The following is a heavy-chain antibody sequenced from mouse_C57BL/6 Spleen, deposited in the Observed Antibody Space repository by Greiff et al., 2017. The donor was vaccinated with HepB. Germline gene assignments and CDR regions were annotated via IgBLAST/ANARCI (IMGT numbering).Heavy chain of an antibody. CDR2: IDPSDSET. CDR3: ARDWDYGSSDLYFDV. V-gene: IGHV1-52*01. J-gene: IGHJ1*03. D-gene: IGHD1-1*01. Sequence: QVQLQQSGAELARPGSSVKLSCKASGYTFTSYWMHWVKQRPIQGLEWIGNIDPSDSETHYNQKFKDKATLTVDKSSSTAYMQLSSLTSEDSAVYYCARDWDYGSSDLYFDVWGTGTTVTVSS. CDR1: GYTFTSYW.